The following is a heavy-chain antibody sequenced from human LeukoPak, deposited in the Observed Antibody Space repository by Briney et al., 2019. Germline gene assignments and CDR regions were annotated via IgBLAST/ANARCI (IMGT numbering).Heavy chain of an antibody. J-gene: IGHJ3*02. Sequence: GGSLRLSCAASGFAFSTNWMHWVRQAPGKGLEWVAVISYDGSNKYYADSVKGRFTISRDNSKNTLYLQMNSLRAEDTAVYYCANPSSGYSNDAFDIWGQGTMVTVSS. D-gene: IGHD3-22*01. CDR3: ANPSSGYSNDAFDI. CDR2: ISYDGSNK. CDR1: GFAFSTNW. V-gene: IGHV3-30*18.